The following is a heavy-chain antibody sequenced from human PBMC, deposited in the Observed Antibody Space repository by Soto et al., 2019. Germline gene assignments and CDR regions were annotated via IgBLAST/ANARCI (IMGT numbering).Heavy chain of an antibody. Sequence: GASVKVSCKASGGTFSSYAISWVRQAPGQGLEWMGGIIPIFGTANYAQKFQGRVTITADESMSTAYMELSSLRSEDTAVYYCARGFGDYYGSGSYYAHGMDVWGQGTTVTVSS. CDR2: IIPIFGTA. CDR1: GGTFSSYA. J-gene: IGHJ6*02. D-gene: IGHD3-10*01. V-gene: IGHV1-69*13. CDR3: ARGFGDYYGSGSYYAHGMDV.